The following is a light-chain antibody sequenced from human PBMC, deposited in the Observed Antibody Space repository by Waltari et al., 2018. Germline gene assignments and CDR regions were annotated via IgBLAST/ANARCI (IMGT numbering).Light chain of an antibody. V-gene: IGKV1-5*03. CDR2: KAS. CDR1: QIISSW. CDR3: QQYNSYSRT. Sequence: DIQMTQSPSTLSASVGDRVTITCRASQIISSWLAWYQQKPGKAPKLLIYKASSLESGVPSMFSGSGSGTEFTLTISSLQPDDFATYYCQQYNSYSRTFGQGTKVEIK. J-gene: IGKJ1*01.